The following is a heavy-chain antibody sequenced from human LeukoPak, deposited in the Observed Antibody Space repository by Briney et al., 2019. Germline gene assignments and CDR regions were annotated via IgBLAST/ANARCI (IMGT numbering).Heavy chain of an antibody. J-gene: IGHJ4*02. CDR1: GFTFNSYS. V-gene: IGHV3-21*01. CDR3: ASCYSSSWYRSFDY. D-gene: IGHD6-13*01. CDR2: ISSSSSYI. Sequence: GGFLRLSCAASGFTFNSYSMNWVRQAPGKGLEWVSSISSSSSYIYYADSVKGRFTISRDNAKNSLYLQMNSLRAEDTAVYYCASCYSSSWYRSFDYWGQGTLVTVSS.